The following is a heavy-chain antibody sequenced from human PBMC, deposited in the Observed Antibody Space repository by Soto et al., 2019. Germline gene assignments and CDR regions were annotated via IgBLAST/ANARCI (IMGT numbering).Heavy chain of an antibody. Sequence: QVQLQESGPGLVKPSGTLSLTCTVSGGSISGHYWIWIRQSPGKRLEWIGYIFYSGSTNYNPSLKNRVSLSVDTSKNQFSLRLIAVTAADTAVYYCARVGSSGWSPDYWGQGTLVTVSS. D-gene: IGHD3-22*01. CDR2: IFYSGST. CDR3: ARVGSSGWSPDY. J-gene: IGHJ4*02. V-gene: IGHV4-59*11. CDR1: GGSISGHY.